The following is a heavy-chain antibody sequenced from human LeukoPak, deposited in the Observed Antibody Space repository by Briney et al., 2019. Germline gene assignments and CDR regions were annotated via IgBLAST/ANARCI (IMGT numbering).Heavy chain of an antibody. V-gene: IGHV1-18*01. CDR3: ARDEGYYDYVWGSYPDGDWFDP. Sequence: ASVKVSCKASGGTFSSYAISWVRQAPGQGLEWMGWISAYNGNTNYAQKLQGRVTMTADTSTSTAYMELRSLRSDDTAVYYCARDEGYYDYVWGSYPDGDWFDPWGQGTLVTVSS. D-gene: IGHD3-16*02. J-gene: IGHJ5*02. CDR2: ISAYNGNT. CDR1: GGTFSSYA.